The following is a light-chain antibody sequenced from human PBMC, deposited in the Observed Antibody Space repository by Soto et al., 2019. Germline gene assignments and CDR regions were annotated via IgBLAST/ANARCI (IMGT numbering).Light chain of an antibody. CDR2: AAS. V-gene: IGKV1-9*01. CDR3: QQYKSYST. CDR1: QGISSY. Sequence: IQLTQSPSSLSASVGDRVTITCRASQGISSYLAWYQQKPGKAPKLLIYAASTLQSGVPSRFSGSGSGTDFTLTISSLRPDDFATYYCQQYKSYSTFGQGTKVDIK. J-gene: IGKJ1*01.